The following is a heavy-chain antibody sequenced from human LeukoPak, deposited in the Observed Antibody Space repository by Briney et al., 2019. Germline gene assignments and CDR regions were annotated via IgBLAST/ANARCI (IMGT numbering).Heavy chain of an antibody. CDR3: ARGDHYDVLAGFQTPSHLSDY. CDR1: GYTFTGYY. CDR2: INPNSGGT. J-gene: IGHJ4*02. V-gene: IGHV1-2*02. D-gene: IGHD3-9*01. Sequence: ASVKVSCKASGYTFTGYYVHWVRQAPGQGLEWMGWINPNSGGTNYAQKFQGRVTMTRDTSISTAYMELSRLRSDDTAVYYCARGDHYDVLAGFQTPSHLSDYWGQGTLVTVSS.